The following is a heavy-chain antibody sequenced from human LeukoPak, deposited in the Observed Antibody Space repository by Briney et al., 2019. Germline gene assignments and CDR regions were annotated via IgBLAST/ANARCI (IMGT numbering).Heavy chain of an antibody. CDR3: ARSHGGNSFDY. J-gene: IGHJ4*02. CDR2: ISGSGGST. CDR1: GFTFSSYA. D-gene: IGHD4-23*01. V-gene: IGHV3-23*01. Sequence: GGSLRLSCAASGFTFSSYAMSWVRQAPGKGLEWVSAISGSGGSTYYADSVKGRFTISRDNSKNTLYLQMNNLRSDDTAVYYCARSHGGNSFDYWGQGTLVTVSS.